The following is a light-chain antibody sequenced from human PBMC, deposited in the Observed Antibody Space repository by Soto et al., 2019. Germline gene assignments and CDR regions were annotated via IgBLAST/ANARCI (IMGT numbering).Light chain of an antibody. Sequence: DIQRTQSPSTLSASVGDTVIITCRASQSISGWLAWYQQKPGKAPKLLIYKASSLESGVPSRFSGSGSGTEFTLTISSLQPDDFATYYCQHYNSYSEAFGQGTKVDIK. J-gene: IGKJ1*01. CDR1: QSISGW. CDR3: QHYNSYSEA. V-gene: IGKV1-5*03. CDR2: KAS.